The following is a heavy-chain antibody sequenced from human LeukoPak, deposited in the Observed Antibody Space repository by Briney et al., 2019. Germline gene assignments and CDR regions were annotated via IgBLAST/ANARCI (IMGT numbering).Heavy chain of an antibody. J-gene: IGHJ4*02. CDR2: IYYSGST. D-gene: IGHD2/OR15-2a*01. CDR3: ARLSMIRDY. Sequence: SETLSLTCTVSGGSFSSGSYYWSWIRQPPGKGLEWIGYIYYSGSTNYNPSLKSRVTISVDTSKNQFSLKLSSVTAADTAVYYCARLSMIRDYWGQGTLVTVSS. V-gene: IGHV4-61*01. CDR1: GGSFSSGSYY.